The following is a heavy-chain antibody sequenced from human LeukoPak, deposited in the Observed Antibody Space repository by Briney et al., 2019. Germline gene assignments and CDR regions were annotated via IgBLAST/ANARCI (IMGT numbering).Heavy chain of an antibody. J-gene: IGHJ4*02. CDR3: AKWGSGSYYKGSFDY. Sequence: GGSLRLSCAASGFTYSSYAMSWVRQAPGKGLEWVSTISGSGESTYYADSVKGRFTISRDNSKNTLYLQMNSLRAEDTAVYYCAKWGSGSYYKGSFDYWGQGTLVTVSS. V-gene: IGHV3-23*01. D-gene: IGHD3-10*01. CDR2: ISGSGEST. CDR1: GFTYSSYA.